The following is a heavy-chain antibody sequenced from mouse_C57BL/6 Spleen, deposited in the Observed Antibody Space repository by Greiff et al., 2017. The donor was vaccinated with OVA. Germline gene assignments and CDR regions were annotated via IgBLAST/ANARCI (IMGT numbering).Heavy chain of an antibody. CDR1: GFSLSTSGMG. V-gene: IGHV8-12*01. J-gene: IGHJ2*01. CDR2: IYWDDDK. Sequence: QVTLKVSGPGILQSSQTLSLTCSFSGFSLSTSGMGVSWIRQPSGKGLEWLAHIYWDDDKRYNPSLKSRLTISKDTSRNQVFLKITRVDTADTATYYGARRHSTVVATEDYFDYWGQGTTLTVSS. CDR3: ARRHSTVVATEDYFDY. D-gene: IGHD1-1*01.